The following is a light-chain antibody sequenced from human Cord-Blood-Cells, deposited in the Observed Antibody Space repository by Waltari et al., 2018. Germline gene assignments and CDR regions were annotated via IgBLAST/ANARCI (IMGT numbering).Light chain of an antibody. Sequence: QSALTQPASVSGSPGQSITISCTGTSSDVGGYNYVSWYQQHPGKAPKLMIYDVSNRPSWVSNRFSGSKSGNAASLTISGLEAEDEADYYCSSYPSSSTRVFGGGTKLTVL. CDR1: SSDVGGYNY. CDR3: SSYPSSSTRV. J-gene: IGLJ2*01. V-gene: IGLV2-14*01. CDR2: DVS.